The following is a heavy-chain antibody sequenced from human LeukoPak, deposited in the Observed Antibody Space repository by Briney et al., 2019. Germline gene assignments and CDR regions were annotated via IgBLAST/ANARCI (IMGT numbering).Heavy chain of an antibody. CDR1: GYSFTDYY. J-gene: IGHJ4*02. CDR3: AGDLLRGSYYTPDY. Sequence: GASVNVSRKASGYSFTDYYVHWVRQAPGQGLEWMAIINPAVGATIYAQKFQGRVTVTGDSSTSIVYLELSGLRSDDTARYYCAGDLLRGSYYTPDYWGQGTLVTVSS. CDR2: INPAVGAT. D-gene: IGHD1-26*01. V-gene: IGHV1-46*01.